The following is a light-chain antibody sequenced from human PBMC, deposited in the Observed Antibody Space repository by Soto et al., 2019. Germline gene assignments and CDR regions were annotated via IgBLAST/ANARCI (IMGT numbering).Light chain of an antibody. CDR1: QSVIRY. J-gene: IGKJ1*01. CDR2: DAS. V-gene: IGKV3-20*01. CDR3: QQYDSSPRT. Sequence: EIVLTQSPATLSLSPGERATLSCRASQSVIRYLAWYQQRPGQAPRLLIYDASYRATGIPDRFSGSGSGTDFTLTINRLEPEDFAVYYCQQYDSSPRTFGQGTKVDIK.